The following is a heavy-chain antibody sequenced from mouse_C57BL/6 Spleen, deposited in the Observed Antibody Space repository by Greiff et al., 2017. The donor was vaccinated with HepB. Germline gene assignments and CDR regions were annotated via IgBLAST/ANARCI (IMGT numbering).Heavy chain of an antibody. D-gene: IGHD2-4*01. J-gene: IGHJ4*01. CDR2: ISSGSSTI. CDR3: ARPDDYDEGGYAMDY. Sequence: EVKLMESGGGLVKPGGSLKLSCAASGFTFSDYGMHWVRQAPEKGLEWVAYISSGSSTIYYADTVKGRFTISRDNAKNTLFLQMTSLRSEDTAMYYCARPDDYDEGGYAMDYWGQGTSVTVSS. V-gene: IGHV5-17*01. CDR1: GFTFSDYG.